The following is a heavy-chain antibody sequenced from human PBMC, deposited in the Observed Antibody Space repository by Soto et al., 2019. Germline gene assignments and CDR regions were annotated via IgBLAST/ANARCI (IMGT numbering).Heavy chain of an antibody. CDR1: GFTFSSYS. CDR3: ARGTPDYEFWSGYYTHYGMDV. D-gene: IGHD3-3*01. Sequence: GGSLRLSCAASGFTFSSYSMNWVRQAPGKGLEWVSYISSSSTIYYADSVKGRFTISRGNAKNSLYLQMNSLRDEDTAVYYCARGTPDYEFWSGYYTHYGMDVWGQGTTVTVSS. V-gene: IGHV3-48*02. CDR2: ISSSSTI. J-gene: IGHJ6*02.